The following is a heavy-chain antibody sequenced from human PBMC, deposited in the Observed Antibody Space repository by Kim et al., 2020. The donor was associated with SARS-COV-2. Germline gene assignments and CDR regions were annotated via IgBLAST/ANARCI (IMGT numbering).Heavy chain of an antibody. V-gene: IGHV3-7*03. CDR3: ARGYGGGAYCANWYFEL. CDR2: INHDGSDK. J-gene: IGHJ2*01. Sequence: GGSLRLSCAASGFSFSNYRMSWVRQAPGEGLEWVANINHDGSDKYYVDSVKGRFTISRDTAKNSLYLEMNSLRAEDTAVYYCARGYGGGAYCANWYFELGGGGTLVTVSS. D-gene: IGHD1-26*01. CDR1: GFSFSNYR.